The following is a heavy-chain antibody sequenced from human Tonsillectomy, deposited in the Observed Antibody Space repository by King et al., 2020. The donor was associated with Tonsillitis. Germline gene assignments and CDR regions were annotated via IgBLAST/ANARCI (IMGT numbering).Heavy chain of an antibody. J-gene: IGHJ6*02. D-gene: IGHD3-9*01. Sequence: VQLVESGGGLVQPGGSLRLSCAASGFTFSNYWMHWVRQAPGKGLVWVSRINSDGSSTSYADSVKGRFTISRDNAKNTLYLQMNSQRAEDTAVYYCARGPEYYDILTGYLPGYYGMDVWGQGTTVTVSS. V-gene: IGHV3-74*01. CDR3: ARGPEYYDILTGYLPGYYGMDV. CDR2: INSDGSST. CDR1: GFTFSNYW.